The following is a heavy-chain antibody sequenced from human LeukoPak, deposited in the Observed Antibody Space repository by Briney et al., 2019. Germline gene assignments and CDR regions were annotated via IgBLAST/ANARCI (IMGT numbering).Heavy chain of an antibody. CDR3: VGGLGTKTKYDYVWGSHRQNDAFDI. CDR2: IYYSGST. J-gene: IGHJ3*02. CDR1: GGSISSSSYY. Sequence: SETLSLTCTVSGGSISSSSYYWGWIRQPPGKGLEWIGSIYYSGSTYYNPSLKSRVTISVDTSKNQFSLKLSSVTAADTAVYYCVGGLGTKTKYDYVWGSHRQNDAFDIWGQGTMVTVSS. D-gene: IGHD3-16*02. V-gene: IGHV4-39*01.